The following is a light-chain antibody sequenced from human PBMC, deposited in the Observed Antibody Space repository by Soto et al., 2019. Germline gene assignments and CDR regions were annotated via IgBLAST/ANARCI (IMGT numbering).Light chain of an antibody. CDR3: QLRSNWPPTWT. Sequence: EIVLTQSPATLSLSPGERATLSCRASQSVSNYLAWYQHKPGQAPRLLIYDASSRATGIPARFSGSGSWTDFTLTISSLEPEDFAVYFCQLRSNWPPTWTFGQGTKVEIK. V-gene: IGKV3-11*01. J-gene: IGKJ1*01. CDR1: QSVSNY. CDR2: DAS.